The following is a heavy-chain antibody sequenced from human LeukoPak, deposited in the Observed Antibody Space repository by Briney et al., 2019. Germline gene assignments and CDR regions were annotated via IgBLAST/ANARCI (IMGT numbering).Heavy chain of an antibody. CDR2: IYYSGST. CDR1: GGSISSYY. Sequence: PSETLSLTCTVSGGSISSYYWSWIRQPPGKGLEWIGYIYYSGSTNYNPSLKSRVTISVDTSKNQFSLKLSSVAAADTAVYYCARVTGYMTEDYFDYWGQGTLITVSS. V-gene: IGHV4-59*01. CDR3: ARVTGYMTEDYFDY. J-gene: IGHJ4*02. D-gene: IGHD6-13*01.